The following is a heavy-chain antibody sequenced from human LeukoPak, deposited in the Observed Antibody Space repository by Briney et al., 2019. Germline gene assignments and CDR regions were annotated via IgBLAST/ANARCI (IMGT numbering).Heavy chain of an antibody. D-gene: IGHD4-17*01. V-gene: IGHV3-21*01. CDR2: IDISSIYI. Sequence: GGSLRLSCAASGFAFSGYTMNWVRQAPGEGLEWVSSIDISSIYIYYADSLKGRFTISRDNAKNSLYLQMNSLSAEDTAVYYCARGRDYADLDYWGRGTLVTVSS. CDR3: ARGRDYADLDY. CDR1: GFAFSGYT. J-gene: IGHJ4*02.